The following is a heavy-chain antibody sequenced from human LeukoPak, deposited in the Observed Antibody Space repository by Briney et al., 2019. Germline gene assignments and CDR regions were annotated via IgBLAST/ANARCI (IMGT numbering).Heavy chain of an antibody. CDR3: ARKPSSSWYRFDY. Sequence: PGRSLRLSCAASGFPLDDYAMHWVRQAPGKGLEWVSGISWNSGSIGYADSVKGRFTISRDNAKNSLYLQMNSLRAEDTAVYYCARKPSSSWYRFDYWGQGTLVTVSS. J-gene: IGHJ4*02. CDR2: ISWNSGSI. V-gene: IGHV3-9*01. D-gene: IGHD6-13*01. CDR1: GFPLDDYA.